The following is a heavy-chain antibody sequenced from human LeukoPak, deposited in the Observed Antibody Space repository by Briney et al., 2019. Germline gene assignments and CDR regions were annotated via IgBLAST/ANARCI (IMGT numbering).Heavy chain of an antibody. J-gene: IGHJ2*01. CDR1: GGSISSYY. CDR3: ARGASGSYRNWYFDL. Sequence: SETLSLTCTVSGGSISSYYWSWIRQPPGKGLEWIGYIYYSGSTNYNPSLKSRVTISVDTSKNQLSLKLSSVTAADTAVYYCARGASGSYRNWYFDLWGRGTLVTVSS. V-gene: IGHV4-59*01. CDR2: IYYSGST. D-gene: IGHD1-26*01.